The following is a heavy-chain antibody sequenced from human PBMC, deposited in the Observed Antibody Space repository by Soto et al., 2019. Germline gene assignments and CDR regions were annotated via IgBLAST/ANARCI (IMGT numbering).Heavy chain of an antibody. CDR2: IYPSDSDT. Sequence: GESLKISCQISGYNFNIYWIGWVRPMPGKGLEWMGIIYPSDSDTIHSPPFQGQVTISADQSINTAYLQWDGVKASVNSSYYCARPANSFAYRLDLWGQGTPVTVSS. CDR1: GYNFNIYW. CDR3: ARPANSFAYRLDL. D-gene: IGHD2-2*02. V-gene: IGHV5-51*01. J-gene: IGHJ6*02.